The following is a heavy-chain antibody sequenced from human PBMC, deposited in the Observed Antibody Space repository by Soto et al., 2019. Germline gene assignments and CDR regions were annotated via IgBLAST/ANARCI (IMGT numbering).Heavy chain of an antibody. V-gene: IGHV1-46*02. J-gene: IGHJ4*02. Sequence: GASVKVSCKASGYTFNSYYMHWVRQAPGQGLEWMGIINPSGGSTSYAQKFQGRVTMTRDTSTSTVYMELSSLRSEDTAVYYCARDVGKGSSWYYFDYWGQGTLVTVSS. D-gene: IGHD6-13*01. CDR2: INPSGGST. CDR3: ARDVGKGSSWYYFDY. CDR1: GYTFNSYY.